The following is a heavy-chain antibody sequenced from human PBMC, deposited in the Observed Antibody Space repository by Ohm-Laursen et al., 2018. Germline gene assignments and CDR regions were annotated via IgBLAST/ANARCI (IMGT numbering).Heavy chain of an antibody. J-gene: IGHJ6*02. CDR1: GFTFNNYW. Sequence: ETLSLTCAASGFTFNNYWMSWVRQAPGKGLEWVANINQDGSAKYYVDSVKGRFTISRDNAKNSMYMEMNSLRAEDTAVYYCGRDMDVWGQGTTVTVSS. CDR3: GRDMDV. V-gene: IGHV3-7*01. CDR2: INQDGSAK.